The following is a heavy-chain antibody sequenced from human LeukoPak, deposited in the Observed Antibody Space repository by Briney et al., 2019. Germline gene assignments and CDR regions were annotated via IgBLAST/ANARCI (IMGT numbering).Heavy chain of an antibody. CDR3: AREVRTDTGYYFDY. J-gene: IGHJ4*02. CDR1: GFTFSDYY. Sequence: GGSLRLSCAASGFTFSDYYMSWIRQAPGKGLEWGSYISSSGSTIYYADSVKGRFTISRDNAKNSLYLQMNSLRAEDTAVYYCAREVRTDTGYYFDYWGQGTLVTVSS. CDR2: ISSSGSTI. V-gene: IGHV3-11*04. D-gene: IGHD3-10*01.